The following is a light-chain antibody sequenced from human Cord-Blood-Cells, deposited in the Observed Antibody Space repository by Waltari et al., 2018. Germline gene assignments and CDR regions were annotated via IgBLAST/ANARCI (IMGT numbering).Light chain of an antibody. CDR2: EVS. J-gene: IGLJ2*01. V-gene: IGLV2-23*02. CDR1: SGGVGPYNL. Sequence: QSALTPPASVSGSPAQSITISSPVTSGGVGPYNLVSWYQQHPGKAPKLMIYEVSKRPSGVSNRFSGSKSGNTASLTISGLQAEDEADYYCCSYAGSSTVVFGGGTKLTVL. CDR3: CSYAGSSTVV.